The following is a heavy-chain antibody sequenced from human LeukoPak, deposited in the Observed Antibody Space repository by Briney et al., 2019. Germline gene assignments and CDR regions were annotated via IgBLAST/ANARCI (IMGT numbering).Heavy chain of an antibody. CDR2: INSDGSST. Sequence: GGSLRLSCAASGFTFSSYAMSWVRQAPGKGLEWVSRINSDGSSTSYADSVKGRFTISRDNAKNTLYLQMNSLRAEDTAVYYCARDQSYSPTGYMDVWGKGTTVTVSS. J-gene: IGHJ6*03. CDR3: ARDQSYSPTGYMDV. D-gene: IGHD1-26*01. CDR1: GFTFSSYA. V-gene: IGHV3-74*01.